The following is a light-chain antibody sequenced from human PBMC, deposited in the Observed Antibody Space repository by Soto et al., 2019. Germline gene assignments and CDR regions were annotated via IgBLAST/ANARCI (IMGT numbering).Light chain of an antibody. V-gene: IGKV4-1*01. CDR2: WAS. CDR3: QQYYSTPLT. Sequence: DIVMTQSPDSLAVSLGERATINCKSSQSVLYSSNNKNYLAWYQQKPGQPPKLLFYWASTRESGVPDRFSGRGSVTDFTINISSLQAEDVAVYYCQQYYSTPLTFGGGTKVEIK. J-gene: IGKJ4*01. CDR1: QSVLYSSNNKNY.